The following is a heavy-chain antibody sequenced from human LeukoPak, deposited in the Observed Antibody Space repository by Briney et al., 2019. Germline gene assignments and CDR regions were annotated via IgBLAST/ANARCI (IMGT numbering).Heavy chain of an antibody. Sequence: GGSLRLSCAASGFTFSSYAMHWVRQAPGKGLEYVSAISSSGGSTYYANSVKGRFTISRDNSKNTLYLQMGSLRAEDRAVYYCARDRSYCSNTSCARRDYYMDVWGKGTTVTVSS. D-gene: IGHD2-2*01. V-gene: IGHV3-64*01. J-gene: IGHJ6*03. CDR1: GFTFSSYA. CDR2: ISSSGGST. CDR3: ARDRSYCSNTSCARRDYYMDV.